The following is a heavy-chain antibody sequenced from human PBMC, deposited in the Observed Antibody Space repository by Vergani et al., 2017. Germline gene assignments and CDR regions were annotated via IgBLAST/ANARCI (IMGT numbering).Heavy chain of an antibody. CDR3: ARGDYDYVWGSYRALPNNY. CDR2: IYYSGST. J-gene: IGHJ4*02. V-gene: IGHV4-30-4*01. CDR1: GGPISSGDYY. Sequence: QVQLQESGPGLVKPSQTLYLTCTVSGGPISSGDYYWSWIRQPPGKGLEWIGYIYYSGSTYYNPSLKSRVTISVDTSKNQFSLKLSSVTAADTAVYYCARGDYDYVWGSYRALPNNYWGQGTLVTVSS. D-gene: IGHD3-16*02.